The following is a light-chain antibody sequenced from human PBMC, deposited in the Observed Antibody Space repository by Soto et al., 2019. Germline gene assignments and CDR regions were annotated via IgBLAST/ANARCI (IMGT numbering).Light chain of an antibody. CDR2: AAS. CDR1: QGISSW. J-gene: IGKJ4*01. CDR3: QQANSFPLT. Sequence: DIQMTQSPSSVSASVGDRVTITCRASQGISSWLDWYQQKPGKDPKLLIYAASSLESGGPSRFSGSGSAADFTLTLSSLQPEEFATYYGQQANSFPLTLGGGTKVEIK. V-gene: IGKV1-12*01.